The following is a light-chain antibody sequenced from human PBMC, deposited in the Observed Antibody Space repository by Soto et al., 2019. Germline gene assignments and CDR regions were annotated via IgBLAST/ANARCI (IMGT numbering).Light chain of an antibody. J-gene: IGKJ1*01. CDR2: GAS. CDR3: PRYGSSPRT. CDR1: QSVSSNF. V-gene: IGKV3-20*01. Sequence: EIVLTQSPGTLSLSPGDRATLSCRASQSVSSNFLAWYQQKPGQAPRLLIYGASIRATGIPDRFSGSGSGTDFTLTIRRLETVDSVMYFFPRYGSSPRTFGQGTNVEIK.